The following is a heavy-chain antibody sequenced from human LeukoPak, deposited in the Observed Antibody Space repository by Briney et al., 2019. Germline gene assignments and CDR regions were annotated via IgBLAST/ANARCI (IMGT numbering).Heavy chain of an antibody. CDR3: GRGHWGLDY. V-gene: IGHV3-9*01. CDR2: ISWNSGSI. CDR1: GFTFDDYA. J-gene: IGHJ4*02. D-gene: IGHD7-27*01. Sequence: PGRSLRLSCAASGFTFDDYAMHWVRQAAGKGLEWVSGISWNSGSIGYADSVKGRLTTSRDNAKSSLYLQMNSLRAEDTAVYYCGRGHWGLDYWGQGALVTVSS.